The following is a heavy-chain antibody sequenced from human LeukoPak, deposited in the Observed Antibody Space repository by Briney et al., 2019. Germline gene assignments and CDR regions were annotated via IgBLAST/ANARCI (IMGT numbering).Heavy chain of an antibody. Sequence: GGSLRLSCAASGFTFSSYGMNWVRQAPGKGLEWVSSISSSSSYIYYADSVKGRFTISRDNAKNSLYLQMNSLRAEDTAVYYCARESGYIVVVPAAPNWFDPWGQGTLVTVSS. CDR2: ISSSSSYI. CDR3: ARESGYIVVVPAAPNWFDP. J-gene: IGHJ5*02. V-gene: IGHV3-21*01. CDR1: GFTFSSYG. D-gene: IGHD2-2*01.